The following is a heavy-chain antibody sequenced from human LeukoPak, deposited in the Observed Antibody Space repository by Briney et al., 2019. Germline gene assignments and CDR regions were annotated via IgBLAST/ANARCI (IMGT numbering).Heavy chain of an antibody. D-gene: IGHD3-10*02. V-gene: IGHV3-48*03. CDR1: GFTFNSYE. CDR2: ISSSGSTI. CDR3: AELGITMIGGV. J-gene: IGHJ6*04. Sequence: PGGSLRLSCAASGFTFNSYEMNWVRQAPGKGLEWVSYISSSGSTIYYADSVKGRFTISRYNAKNSLYLQMNSLRAEDTAVYYCAELGITMIGGVWGKGTTVTISS.